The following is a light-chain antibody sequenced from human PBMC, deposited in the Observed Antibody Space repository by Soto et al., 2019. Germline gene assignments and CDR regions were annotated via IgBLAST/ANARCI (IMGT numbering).Light chain of an antibody. CDR1: QDITND. CDR2: EAS. J-gene: IGKJ4*01. V-gene: IGKV1-33*01. CDR3: QQYDNVPLT. Sequence: DIQMTQSPSSLSASVGDRVTITCQASQDITNDLNWYQQKPGKAPKVLIYEASNLETGVPSRLSGSGSGTDFTFTISSLQPEDIATYFCQQYDNVPLTFGGGTKVEIK.